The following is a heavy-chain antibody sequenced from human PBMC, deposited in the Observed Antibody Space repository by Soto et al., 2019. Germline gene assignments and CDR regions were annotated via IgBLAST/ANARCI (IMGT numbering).Heavy chain of an antibody. CDR3: ARRYGWLYFDY. D-gene: IGHD3-10*01. CDR1: GDSISSSNYF. J-gene: IGHJ4*02. CDR2: IFYSGST. Sequence: QLQLQESGPGLVKPWETLSLTCTVSGDSISSSNYFWGWIRQPPGKGLEWIGTIFYSGSTYYNPSLKSLVTISLDTSKNQFSLKLTSVTAADTALYYCARRYGWLYFDYWGQGSLVTVSS. V-gene: IGHV4-39*01.